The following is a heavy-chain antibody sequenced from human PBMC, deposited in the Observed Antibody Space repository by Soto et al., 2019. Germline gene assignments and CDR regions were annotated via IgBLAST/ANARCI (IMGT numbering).Heavy chain of an antibody. CDR2: IIPILGIA. J-gene: IGHJ5*02. V-gene: IGHV1-69*08. D-gene: IGHD3-10*01. CDR3: ARERITMVQSRGPFDP. CDR1: GGTFSSYT. Sequence: QVQLVQSGAEVKKPGSSVKVSCKASGGTFSSYTISWVRQAPGQGLEWMGRIIPILGIANYAQKFQGRVTITADKSTSTAYMELSSLRSEDTAVYYCARERITMVQSRGPFDPWGQGTLVTVSS.